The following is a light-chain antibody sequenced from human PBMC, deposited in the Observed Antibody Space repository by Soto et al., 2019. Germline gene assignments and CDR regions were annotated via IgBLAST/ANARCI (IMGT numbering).Light chain of an antibody. CDR3: SSHTSRSTLVV. CDR1: SSDIGGYDY. CDR2: DVT. V-gene: IGLV2-14*03. Sequence: QSALTQPSSVSGSPGQSITISCTGTSSDIGGYDYVSWYQQQPGKAPKLMIYDVTYRPSGVSNRFSGSKSGNTASLTISGLQTEDEADYYCSSHTSRSTLVVFGGGTQLTVL. J-gene: IGLJ2*01.